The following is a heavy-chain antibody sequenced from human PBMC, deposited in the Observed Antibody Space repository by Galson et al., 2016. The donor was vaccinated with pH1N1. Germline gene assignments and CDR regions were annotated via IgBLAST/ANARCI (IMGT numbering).Heavy chain of an antibody. V-gene: IGHV4-38-2*01. CDR1: GFSITSGYY. Sequence: ETLSLTCAVSGFSITSGYYWGWIRQPPGKGLEWIGTVYRSGATDYNPSLQSRITTSVDTSKNQFSLRLTSVTAADTAMYYCARHQSGVGGIPFAFDSWGQGILVTVSS. CDR3: ARHQSGVGGIPFAFDS. D-gene: IGHD3-3*01. CDR2: VYRSGAT. J-gene: IGHJ4*02.